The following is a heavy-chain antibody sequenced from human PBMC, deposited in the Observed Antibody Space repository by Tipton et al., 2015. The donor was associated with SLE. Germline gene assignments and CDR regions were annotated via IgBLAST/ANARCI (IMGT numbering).Heavy chain of an antibody. CDR1: GVSISNNNW. Sequence: TLPLTCAVSGVSISNNNWWSWVRQPPGKGLEWIGEIYHSGSTNYNPSLKSRVSISVDKSNNHFSLNLSSVTAADTAVYYCARMGACGSYDIFDIWGQGTVVAVSA. D-gene: IGHD3-16*01. V-gene: IGHV4-4*02. CDR2: IYHSGST. CDR3: ARMGACGSYDIFDI. J-gene: IGHJ3*02.